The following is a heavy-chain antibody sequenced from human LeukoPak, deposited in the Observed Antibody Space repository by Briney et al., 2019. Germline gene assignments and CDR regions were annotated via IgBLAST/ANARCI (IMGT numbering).Heavy chain of an antibody. J-gene: IGHJ6*03. CDR3: ARGSVNYGDYYYYMDV. Sequence: GGSLRLSCAASGFTFSSYSMNWVRQAPGKGLEWVSSISSSSSYIYYADSVKGRFTISRDNAKNSLYLQMNSLRAEDTAVYYCARGSVNYGDYYYYMDVWGKGTTVTVSS. V-gene: IGHV3-21*01. CDR2: ISSSSSYI. D-gene: IGHD1-7*01. CDR1: GFTFSSYS.